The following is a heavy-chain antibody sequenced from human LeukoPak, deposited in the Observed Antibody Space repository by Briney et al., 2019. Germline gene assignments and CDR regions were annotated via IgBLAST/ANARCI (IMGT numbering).Heavy chain of an antibody. Sequence: GGSLRLSCAASGFTFSDHYMSWIRQAPGKGLEWVSYISSSGSTIYYADSVKGRFTISRDNAKNSLYLQMNSLRAEDTAVYYCARDYQQLGDNDAFDIWGQGTMVTVSS. CDR1: GFTFSDHY. V-gene: IGHV3-11*01. D-gene: IGHD6-13*01. J-gene: IGHJ3*02. CDR3: ARDYQQLGDNDAFDI. CDR2: ISSSGSTI.